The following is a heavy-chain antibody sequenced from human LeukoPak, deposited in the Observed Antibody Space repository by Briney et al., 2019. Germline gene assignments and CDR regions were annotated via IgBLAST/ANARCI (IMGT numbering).Heavy chain of an antibody. CDR1: VGSFSGYY. V-gene: IGHV4-34*01. CDR2: INHSGRT. J-gene: IGHJ4*02. CDR3: ATGVREVSDY. D-gene: IGHD3-10*01. Sequence: SETLSLTCAVYVGSFSGYYWSWIRQPPGKGLEWIGEINHSGRTNYNPSLKSRVNISVDTSKNQFSLKLSSVTAADTAVYYCATGVREVSDYWGQGTLVTVSS.